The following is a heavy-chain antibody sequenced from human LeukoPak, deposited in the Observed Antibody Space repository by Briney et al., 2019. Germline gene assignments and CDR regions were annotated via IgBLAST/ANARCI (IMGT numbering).Heavy chain of an antibody. V-gene: IGHV1-69*05. CDR1: GGTFSSYA. CDR3: ARDHTYYDILTGYSNFDY. Sequence: SVKVSCKASGGTFSSYAISWVRQAPGQGLEWMGGIIPIFGTANYAQKFQGRVTITTDESTSTAYMELSRLRSDDTAVYYCARDHTYYDILTGYSNFDYWGQGTLVTVSS. CDR2: IIPIFGTA. D-gene: IGHD3-9*01. J-gene: IGHJ4*02.